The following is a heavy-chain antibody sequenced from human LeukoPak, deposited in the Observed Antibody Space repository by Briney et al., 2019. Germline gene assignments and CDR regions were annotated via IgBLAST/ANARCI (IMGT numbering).Heavy chain of an antibody. CDR2: TYHRSKWYN. V-gene: IGHV6-1*01. D-gene: IGHD5-24*01. CDR1: GDSVSSKSAV. CDR3: ARGGDGYNFYNWFDP. J-gene: IGHJ5*02. Sequence: SQTLSLTCAISGDSVSSKSAVWNWIRQSPSRDLEWLGRTYHRSKWYNEYAVSVKSRITINPDTSKNQFSLQLSSVTPEDTAVYYCARGGDGYNFYNWFDPWGQGTLVTVSS.